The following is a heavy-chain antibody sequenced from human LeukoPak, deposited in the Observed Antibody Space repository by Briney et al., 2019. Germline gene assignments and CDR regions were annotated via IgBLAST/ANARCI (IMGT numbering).Heavy chain of an antibody. CDR3: ARDETHFYGSGSSNWFDP. D-gene: IGHD3-10*01. CDR1: GFTFNTYA. CDR2: MSYDLIRL. Sequence: PGTSLRLSCAASGFTFNTYAMHWVRQAPGKGLEWLAVMSYDLIRLHYADSVRGRFTISRDNYQDTLFLQMNSLRPEDTAVYYCARDETHFYGSGSSNWFDPWGQGILVTVSS. V-gene: IGHV3-30*03. J-gene: IGHJ5*02.